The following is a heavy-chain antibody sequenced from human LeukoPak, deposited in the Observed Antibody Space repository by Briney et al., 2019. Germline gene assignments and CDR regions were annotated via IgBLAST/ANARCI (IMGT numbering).Heavy chain of an antibody. CDR1: GGSISSGSYY. J-gene: IGHJ4*02. Sequence: PSQTLSLTCTVSGGSISSGSYYWSWIRQPAGKGLEWIGRIYTSGSTNYNPSLKSRVTISVDTSKNQFSLKLSSVTAADTAVYYCASDGRGSSSPFDYWGQGTLVTVSS. D-gene: IGHD6-6*01. V-gene: IGHV4-61*02. CDR3: ASDGRGSSSPFDY. CDR2: IYTSGST.